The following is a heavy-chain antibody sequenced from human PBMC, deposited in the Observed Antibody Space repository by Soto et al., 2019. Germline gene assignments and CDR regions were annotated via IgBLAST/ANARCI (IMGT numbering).Heavy chain of an antibody. CDR1: GFTFSSYA. V-gene: IGHV3-23*01. D-gene: IGHD2-2*02. J-gene: IGHJ1*01. Sequence: EVQLLESGGGLVQPGGSLRLSCAASGFTFSSYAMSWVRQAPGKGLEWVSAISGSGGSTYYADSVKGRFTISRDNSKNTLYLQMNSLRAKDTAVYYCAKGLRVVVPAAIVEYFQHWGQGTLVTVSS. CDR2: ISGSGGST. CDR3: AKGLRVVVPAAIVEYFQH.